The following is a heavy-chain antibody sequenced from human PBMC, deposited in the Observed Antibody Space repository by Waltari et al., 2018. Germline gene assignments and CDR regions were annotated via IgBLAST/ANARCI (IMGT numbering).Heavy chain of an antibody. CDR2: INPNSGVT. V-gene: IGHV1-2*06. CDR3: ARYSSSSLEYCYFDL. J-gene: IGHJ2*01. Sequence: QVQLVQSGAEVKKPGSSVKVSCKASGYTFTGYYMHWDRQAPGQGLEWMGRINPNSGVTNYAQKFQGRVTMTRDTSISTAYMELSRLRSDDTAVYYCARYSSSSLEYCYFDLWGRGTLVTVSS. CDR1: GYTFTGYY. D-gene: IGHD6-6*01.